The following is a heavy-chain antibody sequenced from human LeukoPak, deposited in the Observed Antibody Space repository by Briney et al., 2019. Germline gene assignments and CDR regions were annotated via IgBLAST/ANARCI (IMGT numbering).Heavy chain of an antibody. J-gene: IGHJ4*02. V-gene: IGHV1-46*01. D-gene: IGHD2/OR15-2a*01. Sequence: ASVKVSCKASRYTSTSYYTHWVRQAPGQGLEWMGIIKPSGGSTLYAQKFQGRVTVTSDMSTSTVYVELSSLRSEDTAVYYCAREVPENFNFDYWGQGTLVTVSS. CDR1: RYTSTSYY. CDR2: IKPSGGST. CDR3: AREVPENFNFDY.